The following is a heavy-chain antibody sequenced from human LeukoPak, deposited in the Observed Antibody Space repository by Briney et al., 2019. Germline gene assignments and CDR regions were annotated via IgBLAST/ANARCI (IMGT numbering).Heavy chain of an antibody. J-gene: IGHJ6*03. CDR1: GDSTNNYY. D-gene: IGHD2-8*01. CDR2: VHSSGST. CDR3: ARANFCTDGVCYAQGLGYYYMDV. Sequence: SETLSLTCSVSGDSTNNYYLIWLRQPDGKGLEWIGRVHSSGSTTYNSALRGRITMSLDTSKNQFSLKLNSVTAADTAVYFCARANFCTDGVCYAQGLGYYYMDVWGRGTAVTVSS. V-gene: IGHV4-4*07.